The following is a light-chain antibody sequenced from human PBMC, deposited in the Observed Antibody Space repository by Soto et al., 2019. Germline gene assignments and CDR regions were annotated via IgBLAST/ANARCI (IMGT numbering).Light chain of an antibody. Sequence: EIVLTQSPATLSLSPGERATLSCRASQSVSSYLAWYQQKPGQAPRLLIYDASNRATGIPARFSGSGSGTVFALTISSLEPEDFAVYYCQLRSNWPFTFCPGTKVDIK. CDR3: QLRSNWPFT. J-gene: IGKJ3*01. CDR2: DAS. V-gene: IGKV3-11*01. CDR1: QSVSSY.